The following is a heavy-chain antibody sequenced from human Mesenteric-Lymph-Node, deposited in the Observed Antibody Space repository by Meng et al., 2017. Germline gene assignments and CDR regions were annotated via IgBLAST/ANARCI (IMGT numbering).Heavy chain of an antibody. J-gene: IGHJ4*02. D-gene: IGHD5-24*01. CDR3: TTEIRWQQSDVDY. CDR2: IKSTADGGTT. V-gene: IGHV3-15*01. Sequence: GESLKISCAASGFTVSSNYMSWVRQAPGKGLEWLGRIKSTADGGTTEYGTPVKGRFTTSRDDSQKTLYLQMVRLETEDTAVYYCTTEIRWQQSDVDYWGQGTMVTVSS. CDR1: GFTVSSNY.